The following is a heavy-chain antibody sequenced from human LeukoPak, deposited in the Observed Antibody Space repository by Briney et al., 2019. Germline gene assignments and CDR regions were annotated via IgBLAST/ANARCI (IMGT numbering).Heavy chain of an antibody. V-gene: IGHV4-38-2*01. CDR2: IYHSGST. CDR1: GYSISSGYY. J-gene: IGHJ4*02. CDR3: ARHRAGTLIDY. D-gene: IGHD1-1*01. Sequence: SETLSLTCAVSGYSISSGYYWGWIRQPPGKGLEWIGSIYHSGSTYYNPSLKSRVTISVDTSKNQFSLKLSSVIAADTAVYYCARHRAGTLIDYWGQGTLVTVSS.